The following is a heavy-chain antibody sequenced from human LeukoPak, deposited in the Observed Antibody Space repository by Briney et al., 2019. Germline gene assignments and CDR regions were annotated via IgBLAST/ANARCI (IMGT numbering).Heavy chain of an antibody. CDR2: ISPNSGGT. Sequence: ASVKVSCKASGYTFTGYYMHWVRQAPGQGLEWMGWISPNSGGTNYAQQFQGRVTMTRDTSISTAYMELSRLRSDDTAVYYCARVPLRYSSSWYFLDPWGQGTLVTVSS. J-gene: IGHJ5*02. CDR1: GYTFTGYY. V-gene: IGHV1-2*02. CDR3: ARVPLRYSSSWYFLDP. D-gene: IGHD6-13*01.